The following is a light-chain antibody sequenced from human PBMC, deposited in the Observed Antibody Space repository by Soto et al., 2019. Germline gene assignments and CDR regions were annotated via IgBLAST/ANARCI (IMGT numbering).Light chain of an antibody. Sequence: QSVLTQPASVSGSPGQSITISSTGTTSAVGGYNSVSWYQQPPGKAPKLIISGVSNRPSGVSNRFTGSKSGNTASLTISGLQAEDEADYYCSSYTSSATLYVFGTGTKVTVL. CDR1: TSAVGGYNS. CDR2: GVS. V-gene: IGLV2-14*01. J-gene: IGLJ1*01. CDR3: SSYTSSATLYV.